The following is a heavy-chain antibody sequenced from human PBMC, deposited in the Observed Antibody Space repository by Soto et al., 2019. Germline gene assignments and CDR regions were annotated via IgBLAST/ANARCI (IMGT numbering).Heavy chain of an antibody. Sequence: EVQLVESGGGFVQPGGSLRLSCAASGFTFRNYEMNWVRKAPGKGLEWVSYISSSGITTYYADFAAGRFTISRDNAKESLYRHLNSLRVEDTAVYYCARYGTRADWWGLGTQVTVSS. J-gene: IGHJ4*02. CDR1: GFTFRNYE. CDR2: ISSSGITT. D-gene: IGHD1-1*01. CDR3: ARYGTRADW. V-gene: IGHV3-48*03.